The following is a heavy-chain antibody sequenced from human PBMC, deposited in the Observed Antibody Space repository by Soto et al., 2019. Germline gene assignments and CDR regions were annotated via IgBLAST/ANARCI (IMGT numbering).Heavy chain of an antibody. Sequence: VKVSCKVSGYTLTELSMHWVRQAPGKGLEWMGGFDPEDGETIYAQKFQGRVTMTEDTSTDTAYMELSSLRSEDTAVYYCATDEDYYDRTLDYWGQGTLVTVSS. CDR2: FDPEDGET. CDR3: ATDEDYYDRTLDY. CDR1: GYTLTELS. D-gene: IGHD3-22*01. J-gene: IGHJ4*02. V-gene: IGHV1-24*01.